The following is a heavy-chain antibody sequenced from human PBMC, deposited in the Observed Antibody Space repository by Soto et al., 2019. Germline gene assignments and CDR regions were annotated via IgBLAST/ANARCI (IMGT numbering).Heavy chain of an antibody. Sequence: QVQLQESGPGLVKPSETLSLTCTVSGDSVSSPRYYWNWIRQTPGKGLEWIGYVYNNGATNYNPSPQGSVHIFVGQSKKQFLLKLNSFAAAGTAVDYCARGRGDNWFDPWGQGTLVTVSS. CDR3: ARGRGDNWFDP. V-gene: IGHV4-61*01. CDR1: GDSVSSPRYY. CDR2: VYNNGAT. J-gene: IGHJ5*02.